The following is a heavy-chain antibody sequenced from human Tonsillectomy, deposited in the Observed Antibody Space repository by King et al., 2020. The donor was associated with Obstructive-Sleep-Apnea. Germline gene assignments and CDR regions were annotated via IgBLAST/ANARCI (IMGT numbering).Heavy chain of an antibody. CDR3: ARAYYGSGSYLWFDP. V-gene: IGHV1-8*01. CDR1: GYTFTSYD. Sequence: VQLVQSGAEVKKPGASVKVSCKASGYTFTSYDINWVRQATGQGLEWMGWMNPISGNTGYAQKFQGRVTMTRNTSISTAYMELSNLRSEDTAVYYCARAYYGSGSYLWFDPWGQGTLVSVSS. D-gene: IGHD3-10*01. CDR2: MNPISGNT. J-gene: IGHJ5*02.